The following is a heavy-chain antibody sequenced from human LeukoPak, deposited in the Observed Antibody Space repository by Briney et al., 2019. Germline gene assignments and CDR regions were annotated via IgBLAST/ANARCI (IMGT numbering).Heavy chain of an antibody. Sequence: GASVKVSCKASGGTFSSYAISWVRQAPGQGLEWMGGIIPIFGTANYAQKFQGRVTITADKSTSTAYMELSSLRSEDTAVYYCARHYYGSGSYFDYWGQGTLVTVSS. CDR3: ARHYYGSGSYFDY. CDR2: IIPIFGTA. J-gene: IGHJ4*02. CDR1: GGTFSSYA. D-gene: IGHD3-10*01. V-gene: IGHV1-69*06.